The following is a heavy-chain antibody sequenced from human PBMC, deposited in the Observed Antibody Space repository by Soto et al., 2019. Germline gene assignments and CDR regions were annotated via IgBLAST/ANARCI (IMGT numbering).Heavy chain of an antibody. D-gene: IGHD3-22*01. CDR3: ARVGASSAQGYY. V-gene: IGHV3-21*01. J-gene: IGHJ4*02. CDR1: GFTFSSYS. Sequence: PGGSLRLSCAASGFTFSSYSMNWVRQAPGKGLEWVSSISSSSSYICSAVSVKYRCTIPRDNAKNSLYLQMNRLRAEDTAVYYCARVGASSAQGYYWGQGTLVSVSS. CDR2: ISSSSSYI.